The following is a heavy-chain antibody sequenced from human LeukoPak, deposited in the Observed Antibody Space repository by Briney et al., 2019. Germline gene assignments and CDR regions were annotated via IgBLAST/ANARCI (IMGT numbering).Heavy chain of an antibody. Sequence: PSETLSLTCTVSGGSISSSSYYWGWIRQPPGKGLEWIGSIYYSGSTYYNPSLKSRVTISVDTSKNQFSLKLSSVTAADTAVYYCARAGGFSMVRGAVNNWFDPWGQGILVTVSS. D-gene: IGHD3-10*01. J-gene: IGHJ5*02. CDR3: ARAGGFSMVRGAVNNWFDP. V-gene: IGHV4-39*01. CDR2: IYYSGST. CDR1: GGSISSSSYY.